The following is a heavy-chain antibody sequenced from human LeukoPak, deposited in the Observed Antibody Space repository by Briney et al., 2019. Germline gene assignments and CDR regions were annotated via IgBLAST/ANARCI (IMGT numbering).Heavy chain of an antibody. D-gene: IGHD3-3*01. Sequence: PGGSLRLSCAASGFTFSSYWMSWVRQAPGKGLEWVANIKQDGSEKYYVDSVKGRFTISRDNAKNSLYLQMISLRAEDTAVYYCAREGSDFWSNYSDYRGQGTLVTVSA. CDR3: AREGSDFWSNYSDY. CDR1: GFTFSSYW. J-gene: IGHJ4*02. CDR2: IKQDGSEK. V-gene: IGHV3-7*01.